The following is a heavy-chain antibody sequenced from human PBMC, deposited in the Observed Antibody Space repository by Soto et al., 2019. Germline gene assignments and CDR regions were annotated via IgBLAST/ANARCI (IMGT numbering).Heavy chain of an antibody. CDR1: GFSFNFYG. D-gene: IGHD3-3*01. V-gene: IGHV3-33*01. CDR3: ARDGTPQVFMEKGHYNYYSGMDA. Sequence: QMQLEESGGGVVQPGGSLRLSCGSSGFSFNFYGMHWVRQAPGKGLEWVAFIWYDGTSTPYADSVKGRFTISRDNSRGTLFLRMNSLSAEATAVYYCARDGTPQVFMEKGHYNYYSGMDAWGQGTTVLVSS. J-gene: IGHJ6*02. CDR2: IWYDGTST.